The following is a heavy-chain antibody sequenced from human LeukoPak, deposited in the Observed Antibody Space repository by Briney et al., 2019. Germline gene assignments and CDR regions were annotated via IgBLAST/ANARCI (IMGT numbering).Heavy chain of an antibody. CDR1: GDSLNTYY. J-gene: IGHJ5*02. CDR2: VASSGTS. CDR3: ARVVRGVVTSDWFDP. Sequence: PSETLCLTCTVSGDSLNTYYWTWIRQTPGKELEWIGFVASSGTSNYNPSLKSRVSISIDTSKNQFSLALTSVTPADTAVYYCARVVRGVVTSDWFDPWGERARVSVSS. V-gene: IGHV4-59*01. D-gene: IGHD2-21*02.